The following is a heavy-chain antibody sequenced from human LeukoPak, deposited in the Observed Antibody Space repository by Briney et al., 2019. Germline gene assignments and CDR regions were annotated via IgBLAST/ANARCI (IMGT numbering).Heavy chain of an antibody. CDR3: ARDFVVVVPAAPDY. Sequence: ASVKVSCKASGYTFTGYYMHWVRQAPGQGLGWMGWINPNSGGTNYAQKFQGRVTMTRDTSISTAYMELSRLRSDDTAVYYCARDFVVVVPAAPDYWGQGTLVTVSS. CDR1: GYTFTGYY. D-gene: IGHD2-2*01. V-gene: IGHV1-2*02. J-gene: IGHJ4*02. CDR2: INPNSGGT.